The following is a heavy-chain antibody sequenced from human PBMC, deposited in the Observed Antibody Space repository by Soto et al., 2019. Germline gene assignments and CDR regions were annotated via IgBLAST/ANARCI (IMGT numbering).Heavy chain of an antibody. CDR3: VRGSEATAGTWYFDA. CDR2: ISHRGSA. CDR1: GGSFLGHY. J-gene: IGHJ4*02. Sequence: TSETLSLTCAVYGGSFLGHYWTWVRQSPGKGLEWIGEISHRGSANCNPSLKSRVTISVDTSKNQFSLKLSSVTAADTAVYYCVRGSEATAGTWYFDAWGLGTLVTVSS. V-gene: IGHV4-34*01. D-gene: IGHD6-13*01.